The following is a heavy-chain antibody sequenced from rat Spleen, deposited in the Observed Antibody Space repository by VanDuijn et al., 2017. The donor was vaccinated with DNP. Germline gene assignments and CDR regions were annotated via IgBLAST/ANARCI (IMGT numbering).Heavy chain of an antibody. V-gene: IGHV5-58*01. CDR2: INPDGAST. J-gene: IGHJ4*01. CDR1: GFTFNTYW. CDR3: TKDRPWYAMDA. Sequence: EVKLVETGGGLVQPGRSLKLSCVASGFTFNTYWMFWVRQAQGKGLEWVASINPDGASTYYLDSVKGRFTISRDNAENTVYLQMDSLRSEDTATYYCTKDRPWYAMDAWGQGTSVTVSA.